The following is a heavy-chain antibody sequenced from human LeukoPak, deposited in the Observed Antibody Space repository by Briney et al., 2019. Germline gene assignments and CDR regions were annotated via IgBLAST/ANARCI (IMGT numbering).Heavy chain of an antibody. CDR3: VRGLRELPY. Sequence: GGSLRLSCAASGFTFSSYAMTWVRQAPGKGLEWVSVISGRGGSTYYADSVKGRFTISRDNSKNTLYLQMNSLRGEDTAVYYCVRGLRELPYWGQGTLVTVSS. CDR1: GFTFSSYA. CDR2: ISGRGGST. D-gene: IGHD1-26*01. V-gene: IGHV3-23*01. J-gene: IGHJ4*02.